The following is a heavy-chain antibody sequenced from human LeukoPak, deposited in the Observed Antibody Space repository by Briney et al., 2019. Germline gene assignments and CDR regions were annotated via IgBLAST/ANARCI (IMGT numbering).Heavy chain of an antibody. D-gene: IGHD3-10*01. J-gene: IGHJ6*03. CDR3: AKGGISTIVRGVIGYMDV. CDR1: GFSVSSNY. CDR2: IYSDSNT. Sequence: GGSPRLSCAASGFSVSSNYLTWVRQAPGKGLECVSVIYSDSNTYYADSVKGRFTISRDNSKNTLYLQMSSLRAEDTAVYYCAKGGISTIVRGVIGYMDVWGKGTTVTISS. V-gene: IGHV3-66*01.